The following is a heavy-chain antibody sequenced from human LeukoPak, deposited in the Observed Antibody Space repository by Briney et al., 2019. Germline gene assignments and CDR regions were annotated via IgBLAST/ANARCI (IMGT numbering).Heavy chain of an antibody. CDR3: ARVYDSSGTTTDY. V-gene: IGHV1-2*02. CDR2: INPNSGGT. J-gene: IGHJ4*02. Sequence: VASVKVSCKASGYTFTGYYMHWVRQAPGQGLEWMGWINPNSGGTNYAQKFQGRVTMTRDTSISTAYMELSRLRSDDTAVYYCARVYDSSGTTTDYWGQGTLVTVSS. D-gene: IGHD3-22*01. CDR1: GYTFTGYY.